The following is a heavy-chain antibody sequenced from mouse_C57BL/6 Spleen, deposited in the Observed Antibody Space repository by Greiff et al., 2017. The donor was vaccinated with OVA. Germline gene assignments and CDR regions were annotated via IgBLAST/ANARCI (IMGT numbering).Heavy chain of an antibody. J-gene: IGHJ4*01. V-gene: IGHV10-1*01. CDR2: IRSKSNNYAT. D-gene: IGHD1-1*01. CDR1: GFSFNTYA. Sequence: EVQLVESGGGLVQPKGSLKLSCAASGFSFNTYAMNWVRQAPGKGLEWVARIRSKSNNYATYYADSVKDRFTISRDDSESMLYLQMNNLKTEDTAMYYCVITVVAYYYAMDYWGQGTSVTVSS. CDR3: VITVVAYYYAMDY.